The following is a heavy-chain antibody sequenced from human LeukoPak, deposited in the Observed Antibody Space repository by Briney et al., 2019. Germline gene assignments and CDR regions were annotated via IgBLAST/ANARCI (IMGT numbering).Heavy chain of an antibody. CDR2: ISYDGSNK. V-gene: IGHV3-30*18. CDR1: GFTFSSYG. Sequence: PGGSLRLSCAASGFTFSSYGMHWVRQAPGKGLERVAVISYDGSNKYYADSVKGRFTISRDNSKNTLYLKMNSLGAEDTALYYCAKIPVVVRGTTWRDYGMDVWGQGTTVTVSS. J-gene: IGHJ6*02. D-gene: IGHD2-15*01. CDR3: AKIPVVVRGTTWRDYGMDV.